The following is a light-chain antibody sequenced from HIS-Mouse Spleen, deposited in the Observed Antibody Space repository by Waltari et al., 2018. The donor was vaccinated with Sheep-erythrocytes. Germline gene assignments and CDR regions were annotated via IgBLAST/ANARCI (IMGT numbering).Light chain of an antibody. V-gene: IGLV3-1*01. Sequence: SYELTQPPSVSVSPGQTASITCSGDKLGDKYACWYQQKPGQPPVLVIYQDSKRPSGSPRRFSGSNSWNTATLTISGTQAMDGADYYCQAWDSSTVVFGGGTKLTVL. CDR2: QDS. CDR3: QAWDSSTVV. J-gene: IGLJ2*01. CDR1: KLGDKY.